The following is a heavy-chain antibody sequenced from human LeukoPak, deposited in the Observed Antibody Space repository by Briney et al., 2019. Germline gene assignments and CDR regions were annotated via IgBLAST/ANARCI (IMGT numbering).Heavy chain of an antibody. Sequence: GGSLRLSCAASGFLVSDNYMHWLRQAPGKGLEWVSVLYTGGSTYYADSGKGRFTISRDNSKNALYLQMNSLRVEDTAVYYCARDHWNYHAFDYWGQGTLVTVSS. CDR1: GFLVSDNY. V-gene: IGHV3-53*01. J-gene: IGHJ4*02. D-gene: IGHD1-7*01. CDR2: LYTGGST. CDR3: ARDHWNYHAFDY.